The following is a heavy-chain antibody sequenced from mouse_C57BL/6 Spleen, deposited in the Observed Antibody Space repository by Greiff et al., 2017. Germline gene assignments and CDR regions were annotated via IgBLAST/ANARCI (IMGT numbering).Heavy chain of an antibody. J-gene: IGHJ2*01. CDR3: ARIFYYGVDY. V-gene: IGHV14-3*01. CDR1: GFNIKNTY. CDR2: IDPANGNT. D-gene: IGHD2-13*01. Sequence: VTLKVSVAELVRPGASVKLSCTASGFNIKNTYMHWVKQRPEQGLEWIGRIDPANGNTKYAPKFQGKATITANTTSNTAYLQLSSLTSEDTASYYCARIFYYGVDYWGQGTTLTVSS.